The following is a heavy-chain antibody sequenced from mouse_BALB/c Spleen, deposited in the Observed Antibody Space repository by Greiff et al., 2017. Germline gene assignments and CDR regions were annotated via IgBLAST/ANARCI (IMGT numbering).Heavy chain of an antibody. D-gene: IGHD3-2*01. CDR2: IDPENGNT. CDR1: GFNIKDYY. CDR3: ARDSSGYGDAMDY. V-gene: IGHV14-1*02. Sequence: VQLQQSGAELVRPGALVKLSCKASGFNIKDYYMHWVEQRPEQGLEWIGWIDPENGNTIYDPKFQGKASITADTSSNTAYLQLSSLTSEDTAVYYWARDSSGYGDAMDYWGQGTSVTVSS. J-gene: IGHJ4*01.